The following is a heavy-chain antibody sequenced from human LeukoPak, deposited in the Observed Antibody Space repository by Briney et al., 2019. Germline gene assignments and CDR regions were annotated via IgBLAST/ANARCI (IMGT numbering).Heavy chain of an antibody. Sequence: SETLSLTCAVYGGSFSGYYWSWIRQPPGKGLEWIGEINHSGSTNYNPSLKSRVTISVDTSKNQFSLKLSSVTAADTAVYYCARVGYYDSSGYSLTYYFDYWGQGTLVTVSS. V-gene: IGHV4-34*01. CDR1: GGSFSGYY. CDR2: INHSGST. D-gene: IGHD3-22*01. J-gene: IGHJ4*02. CDR3: ARVGYYDSSGYSLTYYFDY.